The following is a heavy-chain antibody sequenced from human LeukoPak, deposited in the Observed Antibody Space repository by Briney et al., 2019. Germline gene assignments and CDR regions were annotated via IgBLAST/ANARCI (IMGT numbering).Heavy chain of an antibody. CDR1: GASIRSGDYY. CDR3: ARSRGVTPYDY. J-gene: IGHJ4*02. CDR2: IYYSGST. V-gene: IGHV4-30-4*01. D-gene: IGHD2-21*02. Sequence: SQTLSLTCTVSGASIRSGDYYWSWIRQPPGKGLEWIGYIYYSGSTYYNPSLKSRVTISVDTSKNQFSLKLSSVTAADTAVYYCARSRGVTPYDYWGQGTLVTVSS.